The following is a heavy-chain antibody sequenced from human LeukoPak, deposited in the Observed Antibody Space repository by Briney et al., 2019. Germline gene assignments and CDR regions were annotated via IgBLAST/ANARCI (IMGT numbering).Heavy chain of an antibody. Sequence: WVRQAPGQGLEWMGIINPSGGSTSYAQKFQGRVTMTRDTSTSTVYMELSSLRSEDTAVYYCARADPYYGSGSSRFDPWGQGTLVTVSS. D-gene: IGHD3-10*01. CDR3: ARADPYYGSGSSRFDP. CDR2: INPSGGST. V-gene: IGHV1-46*01. J-gene: IGHJ5*02.